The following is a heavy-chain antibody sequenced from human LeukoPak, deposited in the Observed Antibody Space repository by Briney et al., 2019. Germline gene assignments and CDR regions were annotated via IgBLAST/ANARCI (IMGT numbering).Heavy chain of an antibody. J-gene: IGHJ5*02. CDR3: ARDYSSGWYTRFDP. V-gene: IGHV1-2*02. Sequence: ASVKVSCKASGYTFTGYYMHWVRQAPGQGLEWMGWINPNSGNTNYAQKFQGRVTMTRDTSISTAYMELSRLRSDDTAVYYCARDYSSGWYTRFDPWGQGTLVTVSS. CDR1: GYTFTGYY. CDR2: INPNSGNT. D-gene: IGHD6-19*01.